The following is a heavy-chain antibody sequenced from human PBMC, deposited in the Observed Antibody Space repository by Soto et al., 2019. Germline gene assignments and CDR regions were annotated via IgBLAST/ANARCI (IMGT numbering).Heavy chain of an antibody. CDR3: ASGIVGATLLWVYGMDV. CDR1: GYTFTSHG. CDR2: ISAYNGNT. V-gene: IGHV1-18*04. J-gene: IGHJ6*02. Sequence: ASVKAACKASGYTFTSHGISWVRQAPGQWHEWMGWISAYNGNTNYAQKLQGRVTMTTDTSTSTAYMELRSLRSDDTAVYYCASGIVGATLLWVYGMDVWGQGTTVTVSS. D-gene: IGHD1-26*01.